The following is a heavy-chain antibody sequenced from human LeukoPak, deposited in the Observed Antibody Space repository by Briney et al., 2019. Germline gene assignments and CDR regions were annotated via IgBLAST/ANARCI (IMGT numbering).Heavy chain of an antibody. D-gene: IGHD2-15*01. V-gene: IGHV1-18*01. Sequence: ASVKVSCKASGYTFTSYGISWVRQAPGQGLEWMGWISAYNGNTNYAQKLQGRVTMTTDTSTSTAYMEPRSLRSDDTAVYYCARDRPYCSGGSCYWGLGWFDPWGQGTLVTVSS. CDR1: GYTFTSYG. CDR3: ARDRPYCSGGSCYWGLGWFDP. CDR2: ISAYNGNT. J-gene: IGHJ5*02.